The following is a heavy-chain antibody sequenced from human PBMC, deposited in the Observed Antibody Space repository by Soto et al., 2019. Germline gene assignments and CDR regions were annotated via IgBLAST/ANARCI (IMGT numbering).Heavy chain of an antibody. CDR3: AREEPILDDYGDYVRVGHFDY. CDR1: GFTFSSYS. V-gene: IGHV3-48*01. D-gene: IGHD4-17*01. CDR2: ISSSSSTI. Sequence: GGSLRLSCAASGFTFSSYSMNWVRQAPGKGLEWVSYISSSSSTIYYADSVKGRFTISRDNAKNSLYLQMNSLRAEDTAVYYCAREEPILDDYGDYVRVGHFDYWGQGTLVTVSS. J-gene: IGHJ4*02.